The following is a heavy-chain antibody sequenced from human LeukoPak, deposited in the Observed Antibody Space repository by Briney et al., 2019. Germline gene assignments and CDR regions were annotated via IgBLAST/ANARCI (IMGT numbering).Heavy chain of an antibody. CDR2: INAANGHT. J-gene: IGHJ6*03. V-gene: IGHV1-3*03. Sequence: ASVKVSCKASGYTFTNYAIHWVHQAPGQRFEWMGWINAANGHTKYSQEFQDRITITSDTSATTAYIELSNLKSDDMALYYCARGRGPPNTNRDFYYYYMDVWGKGTTVTVSS. CDR3: ARGRGPPNTNRDFYYYYMDV. D-gene: IGHD3-10*01. CDR1: GYTFTNYA.